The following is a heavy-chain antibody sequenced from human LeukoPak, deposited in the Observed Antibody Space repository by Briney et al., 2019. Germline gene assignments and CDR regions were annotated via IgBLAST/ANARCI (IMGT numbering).Heavy chain of an antibody. D-gene: IGHD3-3*01. Sequence: ASVKVSCKASGYTFTSYDINWVRQATGQGLEWMGWTNPNSGNTGYVQKFQGRVTMTRNTSISTAYMELSSLRSEDTAVYYCARGRNLKWHARYNWFDPWGQGTLVTVSS. V-gene: IGHV1-8*01. CDR3: ARGRNLKWHARYNWFDP. CDR1: GYTFTSYD. J-gene: IGHJ5*02. CDR2: TNPNSGNT.